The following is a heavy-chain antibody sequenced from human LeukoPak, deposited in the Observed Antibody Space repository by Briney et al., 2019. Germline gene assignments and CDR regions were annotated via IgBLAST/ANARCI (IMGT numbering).Heavy chain of an antibody. CDR3: AREGYYGSGSPPSLYFDY. D-gene: IGHD3-10*01. Sequence: GGSLRLSCAASGFTFRNYVIHWVRQAPGKGLEWVAVTSSDLNVKLYADSVKGRLAISRDNSRSTLYLQMNSLRPEDTAIYYCAREGYYGSGSPPSLYFDYWGQGTLVTVSS. CDR1: GFTFRNYV. J-gene: IGHJ4*02. V-gene: IGHV3-30*09. CDR2: TSSDLNVK.